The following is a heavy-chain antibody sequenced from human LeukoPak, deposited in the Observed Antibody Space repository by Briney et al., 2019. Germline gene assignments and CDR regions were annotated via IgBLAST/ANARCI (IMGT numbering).Heavy chain of an antibody. CDR2: IYYSGST. CDR1: GGSISSTSYY. Sequence: SETLSLTCVVSGGSISSTSYYWGWIRQPPGKGLEWIGSIYYSGSTYYNPSLKSRVTISVDTSKNQFSLKLSSVTAADTAVYYCARAVEMATIPFDYWGQGTLVTVSS. CDR3: ARAVEMATIPFDY. V-gene: IGHV4-39*01. J-gene: IGHJ4*02. D-gene: IGHD5-24*01.